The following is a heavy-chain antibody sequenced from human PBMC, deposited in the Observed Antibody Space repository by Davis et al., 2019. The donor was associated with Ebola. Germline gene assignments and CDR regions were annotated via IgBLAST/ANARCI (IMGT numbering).Heavy chain of an antibody. CDR2: INPHSGGI. D-gene: IGHD2-8*01. Sequence: AASVKVSCKASGYTFTGYFMHWVRQAPGHGLEWMGRINPHSGGINYAQNFQGRVTMTRDTSISTAYMELSRLRSDDTAVYYCARDVSVYYYYGMDVWGKGTTVTVSS. CDR1: GYTFTGYF. V-gene: IGHV1-2*06. J-gene: IGHJ6*04. CDR3: ARDVSVYYYYGMDV.